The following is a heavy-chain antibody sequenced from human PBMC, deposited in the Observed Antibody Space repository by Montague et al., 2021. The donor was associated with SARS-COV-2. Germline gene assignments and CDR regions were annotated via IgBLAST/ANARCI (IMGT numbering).Heavy chain of an antibody. CDR3: ARIVRGRVAEYFFDH. Sequence: SLRLSCAASGFTFSSCWMHWVRQTPGTGLEWVARIYPDGKTSTCADSVKGRFTISRDNAKNTLFLEMNSLRVEDTAIYYCARIVRGRVAEYFFDHWGQGTLVTVSS. J-gene: IGHJ4*02. CDR1: GFTFSSCW. V-gene: IGHV3-74*01. D-gene: IGHD2/OR15-2a*01. CDR2: IYPDGKTS.